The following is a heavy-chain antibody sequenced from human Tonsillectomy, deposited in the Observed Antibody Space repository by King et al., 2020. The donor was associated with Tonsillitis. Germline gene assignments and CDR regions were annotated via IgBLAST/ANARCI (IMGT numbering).Heavy chain of an antibody. Sequence: VQLVESGGGLVQPGGSLRLSCAASGFTVSSNYMTWVRQAPGKGLEWVSIIYSGGTTYYVDSVKGRFTISRDNSKNTLYPQMNNLRTEDTAVYYCARAPVDTAPSYWGQGTLVTVSS. CDR2: IYSGGTT. D-gene: IGHD5-18*01. CDR1: GFTVSSNY. V-gene: IGHV3-66*01. CDR3: ARAPVDTAPSY. J-gene: IGHJ4*02.